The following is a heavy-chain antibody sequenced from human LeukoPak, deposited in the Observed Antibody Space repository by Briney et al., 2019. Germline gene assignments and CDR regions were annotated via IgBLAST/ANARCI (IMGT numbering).Heavy chain of an antibody. V-gene: IGHV4-59*01. CDR3: ARAGIGYDSGAPDP. Sequence: PSETLSLTCSVSGGSINSYYWSWIRQPPGKGLEWIGYIHYSGSTNYNPSLKSRVTISVDTSKNQFSLKLRSVTAADTAVYYCARAGIGYDSGAPDPWGQGTLVTVSS. CDR2: IHYSGST. J-gene: IGHJ5*02. CDR1: GGSINSYY. D-gene: IGHD3-22*01.